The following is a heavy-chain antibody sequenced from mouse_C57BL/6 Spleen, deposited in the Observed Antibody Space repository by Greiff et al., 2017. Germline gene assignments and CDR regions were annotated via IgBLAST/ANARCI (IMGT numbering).Heavy chain of an antibody. CDR2: IDPSDSET. J-gene: IGHJ2*01. CDR3: ARDRGSSYFDD. V-gene: IGHV1-52*01. CDR1: GYTFTSYW. Sequence: QVQLKQPGAELVRPGSSVKLSCKASGYTFTSYWMHWVKQRPIQGLEWIGNIDPSDSETHYTQKFKDKATLTVDKSSSTAYMQLSSLTSEDSAVYCYARDRGSSYFDDWGQGTTLTVSS. D-gene: IGHD1-1*01.